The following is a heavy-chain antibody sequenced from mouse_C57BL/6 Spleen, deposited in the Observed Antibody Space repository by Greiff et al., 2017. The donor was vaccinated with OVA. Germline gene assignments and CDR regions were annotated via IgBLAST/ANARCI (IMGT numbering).Heavy chain of an antibody. CDR3: ARERLPDYAMYY. CDR2: IHPNSGST. Sequence: QVQLQQPGAELVKPGASVKLSCKASGYTFTSYWMHWVKQRPGQGLEWIGMIHPNSGSTNYNEKFKSKATLTVDKSSSTAYMQLSSLTSEDSAVYYCARERLPDYAMYYWGPGTSVTVST. J-gene: IGHJ4*01. D-gene: IGHD1-2*01. CDR1: GYTFTSYW. V-gene: IGHV1-64*01.